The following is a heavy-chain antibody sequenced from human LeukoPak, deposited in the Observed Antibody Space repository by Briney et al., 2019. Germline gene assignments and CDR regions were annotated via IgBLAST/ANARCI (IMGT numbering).Heavy chain of an antibody. V-gene: IGHV3-7*01. J-gene: IGHJ4*02. CDR3: VQGWRDN. CDR1: GIAFRNYW. CDR2: INQDSSEK. D-gene: IGHD2-15*01. Sequence: GGSLRLSCVASGIAFRNYWMSWVRQAPGKGLEWVANINQDSSEKYYVDSVKGRFTISRDNAKNSLYLQLNTLRPEDTAVYYCVQGWRDNWGQGTLVTVSS.